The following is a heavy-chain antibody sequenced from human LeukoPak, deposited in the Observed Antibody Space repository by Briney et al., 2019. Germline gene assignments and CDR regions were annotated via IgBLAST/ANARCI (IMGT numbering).Heavy chain of an antibody. D-gene: IGHD2-15*01. V-gene: IGHV5-51*01. CDR3: ATFYLVAAIFDY. CDR1: GYSFTSDW. Sequence: GESLKISCKGSGYSFTSDWIGWVRQVPGKGLEWMGIIYPGDSDTRYSTSFQGQVTISADKSISTAYLQWSSLKASDTAMYYCATFYLVAAIFDYWGQGTLVTVSS. CDR2: IYPGDSDT. J-gene: IGHJ4*02.